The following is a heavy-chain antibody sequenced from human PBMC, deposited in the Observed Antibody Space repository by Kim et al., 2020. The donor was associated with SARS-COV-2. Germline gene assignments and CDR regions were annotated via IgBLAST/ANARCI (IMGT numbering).Heavy chain of an antibody. Sequence: STTYDPSLESRVTISVDTSTNQFSLKLSSVTAADTAVYYCARVGGSYWDYWGQGTLVTVSS. CDR3: ARVGGSYWDY. J-gene: IGHJ4*02. V-gene: IGHV4-59*01. D-gene: IGHD1-26*01. CDR2: ST.